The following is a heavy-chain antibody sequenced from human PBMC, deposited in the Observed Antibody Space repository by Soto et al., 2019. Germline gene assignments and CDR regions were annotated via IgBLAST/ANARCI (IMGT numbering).Heavy chain of an antibody. Sequence: QVQLVQSGAEVKKPGSSVKVSCKASGGTFSTSTFTWVRQAPGQGLEWMGRTIPLLNVADYAQDFQGRVTITADKSTSTXXMELTSLTSKDTAVYYCARDSPIGSTYSGYDAIDSWGQGTLVTVSS. CDR3: ARDSPIGSTYSGYDAIDS. CDR2: TIPLLNVA. D-gene: IGHD5-12*01. V-gene: IGHV1-69*08. CDR1: GGTFSTST. J-gene: IGHJ4*02.